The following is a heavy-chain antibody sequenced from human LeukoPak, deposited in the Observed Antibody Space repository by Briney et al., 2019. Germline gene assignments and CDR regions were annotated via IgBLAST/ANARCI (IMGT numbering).Heavy chain of an antibody. Sequence: SETLSLTCTVSGGSISRSHYYWGWIRQPPGKGLEWIGSIYYSGSTYYNPSLKSRVTISVDTSKNQFSLKLSSVTAADTAVYHCARHGYEILTGYKKWFDPWGQGTLVTVSS. D-gene: IGHD3-9*01. CDR2: IYYSGST. CDR1: GGSISRSHYY. J-gene: IGHJ5*02. V-gene: IGHV4-39*01. CDR3: ARHGYEILTGYKKWFDP.